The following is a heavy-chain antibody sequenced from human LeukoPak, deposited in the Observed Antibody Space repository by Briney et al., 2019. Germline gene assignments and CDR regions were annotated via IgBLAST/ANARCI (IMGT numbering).Heavy chain of an antibody. V-gene: IGHV1-2*04. CDR3: ARDILGRTNGGSNYFGMEV. CDR1: GYTLTDYY. J-gene: IGHJ6*02. CDR2: INIYSGGA. Sequence: GASVKVSCKASGYTLTDYYMHWVRQAPGQGLEWMGCINIYSGGAHYAQKFQDWLSMTRDTSINTAYMELSSLRSDDTAVYYCARDILGRTNGGSNYFGMEVWGQGTTVIVSS. D-gene: IGHD2-8*01.